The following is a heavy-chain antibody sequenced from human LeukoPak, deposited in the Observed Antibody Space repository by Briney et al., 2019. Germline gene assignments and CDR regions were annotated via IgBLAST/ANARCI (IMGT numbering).Heavy chain of an antibody. CDR2: INTDGGST. D-gene: IGHD5-24*01. V-gene: IGHV3-64*01. CDR1: GFTFSGYA. Sequence: PGGSLRLSCAVSGFTFSGYAMHWVRQAPGKGLEHVSTINTDGGSTYYAKSVKGRFTISRDNSKNTLYLQMGSLRAEDMAVYYCARRERDGYNYFDYWGQGTLVTLSS. CDR3: ARRERDGYNYFDY. J-gene: IGHJ4*02.